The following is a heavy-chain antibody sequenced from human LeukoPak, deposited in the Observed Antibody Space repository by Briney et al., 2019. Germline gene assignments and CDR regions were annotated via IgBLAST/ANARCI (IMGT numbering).Heavy chain of an antibody. V-gene: IGHV1-18*01. CDR3: ARVFTMVRGVTRMNWFDP. D-gene: IGHD3-10*01. Sequence: HRASVKVSCKASGYTFTSYGISWVRQAPGQGLEWMGWISAYNGNTNYAQKLQGRVTMTTDTSTSTAYMELRSLRSDDTAVYYCARVFTMVRGVTRMNWFDPWGQGTLVTVSS. J-gene: IGHJ5*02. CDR1: GYTFTSYG. CDR2: ISAYNGNT.